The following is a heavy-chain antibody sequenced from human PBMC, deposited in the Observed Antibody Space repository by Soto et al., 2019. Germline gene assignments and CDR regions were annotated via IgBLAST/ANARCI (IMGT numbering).Heavy chain of an antibody. D-gene: IGHD3-3*01. J-gene: IGHJ6*02. CDR2: IIPIFGTA. V-gene: IGHV1-69*13. Sequence: SVKVSCKASGGPFISYAISWVRRAPGQGLEWMGGIIPIFGTANYAQKFQGRVTITADESTSTAYMELSSLRSEDTAVYYCASITIFGAVIAPHYYYGMGVWGQGTTVTVSS. CDR1: GGPFISYA. CDR3: ASITIFGAVIAPHYYYGMGV.